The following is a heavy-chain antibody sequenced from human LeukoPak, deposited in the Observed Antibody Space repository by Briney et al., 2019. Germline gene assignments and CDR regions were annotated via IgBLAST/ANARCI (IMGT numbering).Heavy chain of an antibody. D-gene: IGHD2-15*01. CDR3: ARDARSCSGGTCYSNRLNY. CDR1: GGSISRNNYY. Sequence: SETLSLTCTVSGGSISRNNYYWDWIRQPPGKGLEYIGSIYYSGSTYYTPSLKSRVTISVDTSKNQFSLKLSSVTATDTAVYYCARDARSCSGGTCYSNRLNYWGQGTLVTVSP. V-gene: IGHV4-39*02. J-gene: IGHJ4*02. CDR2: IYYSGST.